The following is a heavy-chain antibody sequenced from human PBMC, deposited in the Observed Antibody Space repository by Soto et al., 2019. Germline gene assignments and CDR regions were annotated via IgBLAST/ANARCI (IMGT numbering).Heavy chain of an antibody. CDR1: GFTFSDYY. J-gene: IGHJ6*02. V-gene: IGHV3-11*06. CDR2: ISSSSSYT. CDR3: ARGVAAPRGYYYYGMDV. Sequence: PGGSLRLSCAASGFTFSDYYMSWIRQAPGEGLEWVSYISSSSSYTNYADSVKGRFTISRDNAKNSLYLQMNSLRAEDTAVYYCARGVAAPRGYYYYGMDVWGQGTTVTVSS. D-gene: IGHD6-19*01.